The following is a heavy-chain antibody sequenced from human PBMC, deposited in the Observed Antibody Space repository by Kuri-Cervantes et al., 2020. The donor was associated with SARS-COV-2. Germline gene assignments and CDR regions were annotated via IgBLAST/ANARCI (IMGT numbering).Heavy chain of an antibody. V-gene: IGHV4-4*07. Sequence: GSLRLSCSVSGGSISSYYWNWIRQPAGKGLEWIGRIYSAGDSNYNPSLKSRVTISLDRSKNQFSLKLTSVTAADTAVYYCARDIVVVPAATLDFGYYYYYMDVWGKGTTVTVSS. J-gene: IGHJ6*03. CDR1: GGSISSYY. CDR2: IYSAGDS. D-gene: IGHD2-2*01. CDR3: ARDIVVVPAATLDFGYYYYYMDV.